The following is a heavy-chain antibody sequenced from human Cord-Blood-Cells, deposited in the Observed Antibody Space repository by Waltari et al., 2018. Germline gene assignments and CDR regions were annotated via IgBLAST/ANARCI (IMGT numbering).Heavy chain of an antibody. J-gene: IGHJ3*02. V-gene: IGHV3-23*04. CDR2: ISGSGGST. CDR3: AKLGGVGATFLDAFDI. Sequence: EVQLVESGGGLVQPGGSLRLSCAASGFTFSSYAMSWVRQAPGKGLEWVSAISGSGGSTYYAHSGKGRFTISRDNSKNTLYLQMNSLRAEDTAVYYCAKLGGVGATFLDAFDIWGQGTMVTVSS. CDR1: GFTFSSYA. D-gene: IGHD1-26*01.